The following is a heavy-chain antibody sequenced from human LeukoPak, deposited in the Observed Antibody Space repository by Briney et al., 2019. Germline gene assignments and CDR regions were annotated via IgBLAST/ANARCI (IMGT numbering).Heavy chain of an antibody. CDR2: MFYNGNT. CDR3: ARLTREDGVDV. CDR1: GGSINGYY. J-gene: IGHJ6*02. Sequence: SETLSLTCNVSGGSINGYYWTWIRQPPGKGLEWIGYMFYNGNTNYSPSPKSRVTISLDTSKSQISMRLTSVTAADTGVYHCARLTREDGVDVWGQGTTVTVSS. V-gene: IGHV4-59*01.